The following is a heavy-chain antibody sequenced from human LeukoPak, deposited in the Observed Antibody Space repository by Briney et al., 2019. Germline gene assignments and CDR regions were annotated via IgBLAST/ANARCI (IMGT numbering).Heavy chain of an antibody. CDR1: GFTSVNYA. CDR3: ARDRAAYDFWSGYYNALDY. V-gene: IGHV3-23*01. CDR2: ISGSGGST. J-gene: IGHJ4*02. D-gene: IGHD3-3*01. Sequence: PGGSLRLSCAATGFTSVNYAMSWVRQAPGKGLEWVSAISGSGGSTYYADSVKGRFTISRDNSKNTLHLQMNSLRAGDTAVYYCARDRAAYDFWSGYYNALDYWGQGTLVTVSS.